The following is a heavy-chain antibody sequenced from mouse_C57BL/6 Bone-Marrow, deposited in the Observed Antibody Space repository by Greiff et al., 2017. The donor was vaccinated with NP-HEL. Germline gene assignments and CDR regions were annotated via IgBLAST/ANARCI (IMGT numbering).Heavy chain of an antibody. J-gene: IGHJ2*01. Sequence: EVKLVESGGGLVQPGGSMKLSCVASGFTFSNYWMNRVRQSPEKGLEWVAQIRLKSDNYATHYAESVKGRFTISRDDSKSSVYLQMNNLRAEDTGIYYCTGGSNSSFDYWGQGTTLTVSS. D-gene: IGHD2-5*01. V-gene: IGHV6-3*01. CDR1: GFTFSNYW. CDR2: IRLKSDNYAT. CDR3: TGGSNSSFDY.